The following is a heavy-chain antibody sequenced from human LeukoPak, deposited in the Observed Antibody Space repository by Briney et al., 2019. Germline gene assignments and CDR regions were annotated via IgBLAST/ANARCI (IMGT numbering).Heavy chain of an antibody. J-gene: IGHJ3*02. D-gene: IGHD5-24*01. Sequence: ASVKVSCKASGYTFTSYYMHWVRQAPGQGLEWMGIINPSGGSTSYAQKFQGRVTMTRDMSTSTVYMELSSLRSEDTAVYYCARVFRDGYNYDAFDIWGQGTMVTVS. CDR2: INPSGGST. V-gene: IGHV1-46*01. CDR1: GYTFTSYY. CDR3: ARVFRDGYNYDAFDI.